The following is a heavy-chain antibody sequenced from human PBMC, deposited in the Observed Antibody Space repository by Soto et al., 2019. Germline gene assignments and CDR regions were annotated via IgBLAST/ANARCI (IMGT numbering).Heavy chain of an antibody. Sequence: QVQLQQWGAGLLKPSETLSLTCAVYGGSFGGYYGSWIRQPPRKGLEWSGEINISGSTNYNPSLKRRATITADTSKNQFSLKLSCVTAAVTAVYYCARGLTHRIAARLNWFDPWGQGTLVTVSS. D-gene: IGHD6-6*01. CDR3: ARGLTHRIAARLNWFDP. J-gene: IGHJ5*02. V-gene: IGHV4-34*01. CDR1: GGSFGGYY. CDR2: INISGST.